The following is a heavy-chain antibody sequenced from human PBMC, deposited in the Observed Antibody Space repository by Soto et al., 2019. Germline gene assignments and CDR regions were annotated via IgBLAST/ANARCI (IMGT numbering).Heavy chain of an antibody. V-gene: IGHV4-31*03. CDR3: ARALNSSSWYPYYFDY. CDR2: IYYSGST. CDR1: GGSISSGGYY. Sequence: SETLSLTCTVSGGSISSGGYYWSWIRQHPGKGLEWIGYIYYSGSTYYNPSLKSRVTTSVDTSKNQFSLKLSSVTAADTAVYYCARALNSSSWYPYYFDYWGQGTLVTVSS. D-gene: IGHD6-13*01. J-gene: IGHJ4*02.